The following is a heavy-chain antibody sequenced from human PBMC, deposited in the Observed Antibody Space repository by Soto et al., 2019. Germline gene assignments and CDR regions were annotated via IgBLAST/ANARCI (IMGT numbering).Heavy chain of an antibody. Sequence: AAVKATSDDRGCNYAWNDSKSVRQATGQGLEWMGWMNPNSGNTGYAQKFQGRVTMTRNTSISTAYMELSSLRSEDTAVYYCAVGYCSGDIW. V-gene: IGHV1-8*01. CDR1: GCNYAWND. J-gene: IGHJ3*02. CDR2: MNPNSGNT. D-gene: IGHD2-15*01. CDR3: AVGYCSGDI.